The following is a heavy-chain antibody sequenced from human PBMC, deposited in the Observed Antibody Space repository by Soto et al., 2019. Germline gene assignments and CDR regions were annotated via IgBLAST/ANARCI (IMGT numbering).Heavy chain of an antibody. CDR2: MNPNSGNT. Sequence: QVQLVQSGAEVKKPGASVKVSCKASGYTFTSYDINWVRQATGQGLEWMGWMNPNSGNTGYAQKLQRRVTMTRNNSISTAYMELSSLRSEDTAVYYCARRGGYCSSTSCYAGYYYYYYYMDVWGKGTTVTVSS. CDR3: ARRGGYCSSTSCYAGYYYYYYYMDV. V-gene: IGHV1-8*01. J-gene: IGHJ6*03. D-gene: IGHD2-2*01. CDR1: GYTFTSYD.